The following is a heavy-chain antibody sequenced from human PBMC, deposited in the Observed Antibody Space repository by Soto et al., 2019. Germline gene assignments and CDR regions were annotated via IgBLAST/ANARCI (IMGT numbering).Heavy chain of an antibody. D-gene: IGHD6-19*01. CDR1: GFSFSDYA. CDR2: VSNNGGST. CDR3: ARDLVAGTLYYYYMDV. Sequence: EVQLVESGGGLVQPGGSLRLSCAASGFSFSDYAMHWVRQAPGKGLEYVSGVSNNGGSTYYANSVKGRFTISRDNSKNTLYLQMGSLRAEDMAVYYCARDLVAGTLYYYYMDVWGKGTTVTVSS. V-gene: IGHV3-64*01. J-gene: IGHJ6*03.